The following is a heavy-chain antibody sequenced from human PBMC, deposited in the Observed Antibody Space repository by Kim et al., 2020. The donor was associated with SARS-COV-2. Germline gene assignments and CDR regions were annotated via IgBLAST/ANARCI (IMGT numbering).Heavy chain of an antibody. CDR1: GFTSSVYA. Sequence: GGSLRLSCEASGFTSSVYAIHWVRQTPGKGLECVGVISGDGGEKYYADSLKGRFTISRDNSKNTVYLEMTSLKTEDTAVYYCARDATSDTNDLDFWGQGTLVTVSS. CDR3: ARDATSDTNDLDF. J-gene: IGHJ4*02. D-gene: IGHD1-1*01. V-gene: IGHV3-30*01. CDR2: ISGDGGEK.